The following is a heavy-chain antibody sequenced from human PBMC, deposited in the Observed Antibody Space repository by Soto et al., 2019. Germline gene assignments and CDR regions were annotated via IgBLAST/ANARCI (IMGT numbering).Heavy chain of an antibody. V-gene: IGHV4-59*08. D-gene: IGHD3-10*01. J-gene: IGHJ6*02. Sequence: QVQLQESGPRLVKPSETLSLTCTVSGGSLRGYYCSWFRQPPGKGLEWVGYINYSGDTYYNPSLGXXVXXSVDTSNNQYSLMINSLTATDTAVYYCARQGYGGLHGLVDVWGQGTTVTVSS. CDR2: INYSGDT. CDR1: GGSLRGYY. CDR3: ARQGYGGLHGLVDV.